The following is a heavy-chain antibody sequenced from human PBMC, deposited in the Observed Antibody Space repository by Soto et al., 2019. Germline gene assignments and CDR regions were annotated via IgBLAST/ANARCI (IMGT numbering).Heavy chain of an antibody. J-gene: IGHJ4*02. Sequence: ASVKVSCKASGYTFTGYYMHWVRQAPGQGLEWMGWINPNSGGTNYAQKFQGWVTMTRDTSISKAYMELSRLRYDDTAVYYCARDDQEYPFVYCGQGILLTVSS. CDR2: INPNSGGT. CDR1: GYTFTGYY. V-gene: IGHV1-2*04. CDR3: ARDDQEYPFVY.